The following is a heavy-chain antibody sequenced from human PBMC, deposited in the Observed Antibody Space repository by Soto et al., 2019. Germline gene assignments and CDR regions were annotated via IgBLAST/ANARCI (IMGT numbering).Heavy chain of an antibody. J-gene: IGHJ4*02. D-gene: IGHD3-10*01. CDR2: LNGSGGST. CDR3: ARGFSAGKGSPPDY. CDR1: GFTFSNYA. Sequence: EVRLLESGGGLVQPGGSLRLSCAASGFTFSNYAMTWVRQAPGKGLEWVSGLNGSGGSTSSADSVKGRFAISRDNSKNTADLQMNSLRDGDTAVYYCARGFSAGKGSPPDYWGQGTLVTVSS. V-gene: IGHV3-23*01.